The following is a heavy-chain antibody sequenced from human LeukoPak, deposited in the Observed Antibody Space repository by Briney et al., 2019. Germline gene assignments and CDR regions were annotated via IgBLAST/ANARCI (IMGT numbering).Heavy chain of an antibody. CDR2: ISWNSGSI. Sequence: PGRSLRLSCAASGFTFDDYAMHWVRQAPGKGLEWVSGISWNSGSISYADSVKGRFTISRDNAKNSLYLQMNSLRAEDTALYYCAKDTAAAGTDYFDYWGQGTLVTVSS. CDR1: GFTFDDYA. V-gene: IGHV3-9*01. D-gene: IGHD6-13*01. CDR3: AKDTAAAGTDYFDY. J-gene: IGHJ4*02.